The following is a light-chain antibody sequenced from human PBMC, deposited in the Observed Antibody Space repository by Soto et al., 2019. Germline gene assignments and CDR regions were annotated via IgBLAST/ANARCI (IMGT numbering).Light chain of an antibody. V-gene: IGKV1-27*01. CDR1: QGISTY. CDR2: AAS. J-gene: IGKJ4*01. Sequence: DIQMTQSPSSLSASVGDRVTITCRASQGISTYLAWYQQIPGKVPKLLISAASTLQSGVPSRFSGSGSGTDFTRTIRSLQPEDVATYYCQKYTNVPAFGGGTKVEIK. CDR3: QKYTNVPA.